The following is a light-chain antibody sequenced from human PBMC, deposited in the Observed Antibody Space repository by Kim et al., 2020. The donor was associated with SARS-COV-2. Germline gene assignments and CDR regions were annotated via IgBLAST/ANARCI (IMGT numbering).Light chain of an antibody. V-gene: IGLV1-47*01. CDR3: ATWDDSLSACV. Sequence: GHRVTISCSGSGSNIGGNYVYWYQQFPGAAPGLLISRNSQRPSGVPDRFSGSKSGTSASLAISGLRSEDEAEYHCATWDDSLSACVFGGGTQLTVL. CDR1: GSNIGGNY. CDR2: RNS. J-gene: IGLJ2*01.